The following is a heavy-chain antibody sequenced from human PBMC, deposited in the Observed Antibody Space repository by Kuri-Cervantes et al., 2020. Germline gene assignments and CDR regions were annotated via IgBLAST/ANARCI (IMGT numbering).Heavy chain of an antibody. CDR1: GFTFSSYG. Sequence: LSLTCAASGFTFSSYGMHWVRQAPGKGLEWVAVISYDGSNKYYADSVKGRFTISRNNSKNTLYLQMNSLRAENTAVYYCARAFGGVYYYYGMDVWGQGTTVTVSS. V-gene: IGHV3-30*03. J-gene: IGHJ6*02. CDR3: ARAFGGVYYYYGMDV. CDR2: ISYDGSNK. D-gene: IGHD2-8*02.